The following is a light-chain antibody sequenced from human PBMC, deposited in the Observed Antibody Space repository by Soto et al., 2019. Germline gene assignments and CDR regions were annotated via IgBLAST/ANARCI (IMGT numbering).Light chain of an antibody. CDR3: QQSYSASVK. CDR2: AAS. J-gene: IGKJ1*01. CDR1: QTLMNY. Sequence: DIQVTQSPSSLSASVGDRVTITCLTSQTLMNYLNWYQQKPGKAPKLLIYAASNLQSGVPSRFSGSGSGTDFTLTISNLQPEDFATYYCQQSYSASVKFGKGTKVDI. V-gene: IGKV1-39*01.